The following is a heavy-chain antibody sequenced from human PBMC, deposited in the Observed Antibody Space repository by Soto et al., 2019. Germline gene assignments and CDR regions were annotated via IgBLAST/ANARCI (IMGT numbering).Heavy chain of an antibody. CDR2: IWYDGSNK. D-gene: IGHD6-19*01. CDR3: ARDLYSSGEGLQVDY. V-gene: IGHV3-33*01. J-gene: IGHJ4*02. Sequence: QVQLVESGGGVVQPERSLRLSCAASGFTFSTYGMHWVRQAPGKGLEWVALIWYDGSNKYYADSVKGRFTISRDNSKNTLYLQMNSLRAEDTAVYYCARDLYSSGEGLQVDYWGQGTLVTVSS. CDR1: GFTFSTYG.